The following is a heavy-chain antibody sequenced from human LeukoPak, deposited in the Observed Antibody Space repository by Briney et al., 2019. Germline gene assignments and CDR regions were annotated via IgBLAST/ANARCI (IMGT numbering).Heavy chain of an antibody. Sequence: PGGSLRLSCEASGLTFSTHWMTWVRQAPGKGLEWVANIKQDGSEKYYVDSVKGRFTISRDNAKNSLYLQMNSLRADDTAVYFCAKDYPVGDHYWGQGTLVTVSS. D-gene: IGHD3-10*01. CDR3: AKDYPVGDHY. V-gene: IGHV3-7*03. CDR1: GLTFSTHW. J-gene: IGHJ4*02. CDR2: IKQDGSEK.